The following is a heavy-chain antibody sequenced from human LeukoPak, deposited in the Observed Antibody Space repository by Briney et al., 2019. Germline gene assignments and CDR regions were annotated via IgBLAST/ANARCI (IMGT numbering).Heavy chain of an antibody. CDR2: INHSGST. V-gene: IGHV4-34*01. Sequence: SETLSLTCAVYGGSFSGYYWSWIRQPPGKGLEWIREINHSGSTNYNPSLKSRVTISVDTSKNQFSLKLSSVTAADTAVYYCARRGPPRTMLRGVKSGWFDPWGQGTLVTVSS. D-gene: IGHD3-10*01. J-gene: IGHJ5*02. CDR3: ARRGPPRTMLRGVKSGWFDP. CDR1: GGSFSGYY.